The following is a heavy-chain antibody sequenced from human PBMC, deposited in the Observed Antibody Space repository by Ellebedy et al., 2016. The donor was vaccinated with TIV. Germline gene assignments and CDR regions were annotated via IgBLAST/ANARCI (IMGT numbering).Heavy chain of an antibody. CDR3: ARRGRGPVGFDY. CDR2: IWGSGGRT. J-gene: IGHJ4*02. CDR1: GFTVGNNY. D-gene: IGHD3-10*01. Sequence: GGSLRLXCAASGFTVGNNYMSWVRQAPGKGLEWVSAIWGSGGRTFYADSVKGRFTISRDNSKNTLSLQMNSLRVEDTAVYYCARRGRGPVGFDYWGQGTLVTVSS. V-gene: IGHV3-23*01.